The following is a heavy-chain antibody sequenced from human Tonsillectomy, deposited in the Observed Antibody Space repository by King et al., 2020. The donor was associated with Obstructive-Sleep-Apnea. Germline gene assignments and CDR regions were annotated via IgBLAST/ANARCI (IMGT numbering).Heavy chain of an antibody. D-gene: IGHD3-16*01. Sequence: VQLVESGGGVVQPGRSLRLSCAASGFSFSSYGMHWVRRAPGKGLEWVALILYDGNNKYYADSVKGRFTISRDNSKNKLYLQMNSLRADDTAVYYCAKRPYSYDYVWGGIDYWGQGTLVTVSS. CDR3: AKRPYSYDYVWGGIDY. V-gene: IGHV3-30*02. J-gene: IGHJ4*02. CDR2: ILYDGNNK. CDR1: GFSFSSYG.